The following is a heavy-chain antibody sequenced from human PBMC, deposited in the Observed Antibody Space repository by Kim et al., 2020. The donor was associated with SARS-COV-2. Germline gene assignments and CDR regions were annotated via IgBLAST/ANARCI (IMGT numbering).Heavy chain of an antibody. CDR3: ARDSATTYYYDSSGAAFDI. Sequence: SETLSLTCTVSGGSISSYYWSWIRQPPGKGLEWIGYIYYSGSTNYNPSLKSRVTISVYTSKNQFSLKLSSVTAADTAVYYCARDSATTYYYDSSGAAFDIWGQGTMVTVSS. V-gene: IGHV4-59*13. J-gene: IGHJ3*02. D-gene: IGHD3-22*01. CDR2: IYYSGST. CDR1: GGSISSYY.